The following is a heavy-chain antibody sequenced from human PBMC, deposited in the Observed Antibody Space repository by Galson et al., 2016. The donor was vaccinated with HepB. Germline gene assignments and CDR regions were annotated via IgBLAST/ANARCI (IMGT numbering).Heavy chain of an antibody. CDR2: INAGTGNT. CDR1: GYTFTDYA. CDR3: ARGRSVPDS. V-gene: IGHV1-3*01. D-gene: IGHD2-2*01. Sequence: SVKVSCKASGYTFTDYAMHWVRQAPGQRLEWMGWINAGTGNTKYSQNFQGRVTLTRDTSARTVYMELSSLRYEDTAVYYCARGRSVPDSWGQGTLVTVSS. J-gene: IGHJ5*01.